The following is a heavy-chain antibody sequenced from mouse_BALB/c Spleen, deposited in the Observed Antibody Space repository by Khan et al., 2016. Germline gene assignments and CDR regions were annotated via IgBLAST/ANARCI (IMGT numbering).Heavy chain of an antibody. J-gene: IGHJ3*01. CDR1: GFDLSRYW. V-gene: IGHV4-1*02. CDR2: INPDSRTI. D-gene: IGHD1-1*01. Sequence: EVKLLESGGGLVQPGGSLKLSCAASGFDLSRYWMSWVRQAPGKGLEWIGEINPDSRTINYKPSLKDKFIISRDNAKNTLYLQMSKVRSEDTALYYCARAGYYGYLVNWGQGTLVTVSA. CDR3: ARAGYYGYLVN.